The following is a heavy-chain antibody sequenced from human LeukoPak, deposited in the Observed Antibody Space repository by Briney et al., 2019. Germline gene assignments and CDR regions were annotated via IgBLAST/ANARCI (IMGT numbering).Heavy chain of an antibody. V-gene: IGHV3-74*01. J-gene: IGHJ4*02. CDR1: GFTFSGYW. D-gene: IGHD1-26*01. CDR2: INGDGGDT. Sequence: GGSLRLSCTASGFTFSGYWMHWVRQAPGTGLVWVSRINGDGGDTGYADSVKGRFTTFRDNAKNSLYLQMNTLRVEDTAMYYCARAKYSGSYPYYYDYWGQGTLVTVSS. CDR3: ARAKYSGSYPYYYDY.